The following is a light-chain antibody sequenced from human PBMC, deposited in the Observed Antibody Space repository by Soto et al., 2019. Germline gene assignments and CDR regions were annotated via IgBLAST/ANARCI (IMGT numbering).Light chain of an antibody. Sequence: DIQMTQSPSSLSASVGDRVTITCQASQDISNYLNWYQQKPGKAPKLLIYDASNLETGVPSRFSGSGSVTDFTFTISSLQPEDIATYYCQQFPKTFGQGTKLEIK. CDR2: DAS. CDR3: QQFPKT. J-gene: IGKJ2*01. CDR1: QDISNY. V-gene: IGKV1-33*01.